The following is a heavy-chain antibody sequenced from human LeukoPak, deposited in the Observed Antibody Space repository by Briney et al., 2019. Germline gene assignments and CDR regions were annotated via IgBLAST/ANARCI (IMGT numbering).Heavy chain of an antibody. D-gene: IGHD1-14*01. CDR3: ASLRPSTTWFDP. Sequence: SETLSLTCTVSGGSISGYYWSWIRQPPGKGLEWIGYIYNRGSTNHNPSLKSRVTISVDKSKNQFSLKLSSVTAADTAVYYCASLRPSTTWFDPWGQGTLVTVSS. J-gene: IGHJ5*02. CDR2: IYNRGST. V-gene: IGHV4-59*12. CDR1: GGSISGYY.